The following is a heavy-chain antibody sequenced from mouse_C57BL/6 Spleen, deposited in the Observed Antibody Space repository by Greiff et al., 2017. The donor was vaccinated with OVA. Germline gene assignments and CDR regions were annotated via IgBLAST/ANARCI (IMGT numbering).Heavy chain of an antibody. CDR1: GYTFTSYW. V-gene: IGHV1-64*01. D-gene: IGHD1-1*01. Sequence: QVQLQQSGAELVKPGASVKLSCKASGYTFTSYWMHWVKQRPGQGLEWIGMIHPNSGSTNYNEKFKSKATLTVDKSSSTAYMQLSSLTSEDSAVYYCARSYYYGSSYLYYFDYWGQGTTLTVSS. CDR2: IHPNSGST. J-gene: IGHJ2*01. CDR3: ARSYYYGSSYLYYFDY.